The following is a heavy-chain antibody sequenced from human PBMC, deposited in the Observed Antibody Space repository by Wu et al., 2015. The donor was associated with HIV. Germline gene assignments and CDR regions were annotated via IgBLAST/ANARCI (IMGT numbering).Heavy chain of an antibody. D-gene: IGHD5-18*01. CDR2: IIPIFGTA. CDR1: GGTFSSYA. CDR3: ARDAIVDTAMVTSGYFDY. Sequence: QVQLVQSGAEVKKPGSSVKVSCKASGGTFSSYAISWVRQAPGQGLEWMGRIIPIFGTANYAQKFQGRVTITADESTSTAYMELSSLRSEDTAVYYCARDAIVDTAMVTSGYFDYWGQGTLVTVSS. V-gene: IGHV1-69*13. J-gene: IGHJ4*02.